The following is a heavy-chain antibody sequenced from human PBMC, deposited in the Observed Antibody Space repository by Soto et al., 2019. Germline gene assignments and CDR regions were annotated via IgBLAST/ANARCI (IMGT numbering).Heavy chain of an antibody. Sequence: GSLRLSCAASGCSFRSYSMRWGREAVGKWVEGVSAIGARSGSTYYADSVKGRFTISRDTSKNTLYLQMNSLRVEDTAIYYCAKDLPGELLPTCFDYWGQGTLVTVSS. CDR1: GCSFRSYS. CDR2: IGARSGST. V-gene: IGHV3-23*01. CDR3: AKDLPGELLPTCFDY. D-gene: IGHD1-26*01. J-gene: IGHJ4*02.